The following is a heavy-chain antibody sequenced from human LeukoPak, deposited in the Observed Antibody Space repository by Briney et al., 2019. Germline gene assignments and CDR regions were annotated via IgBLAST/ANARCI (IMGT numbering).Heavy chain of an antibody. D-gene: IGHD1-26*01. CDR2: ISSSSSTI. Sequence: GGSLRLSCAASGFTFSSYSMNWVRQAPGKGLEWVSYISSSSSTIYYADSVKGRFTISRDNAKNSLYLQMNSLRAEDTAVYYCARDRVVGADWYAFDIWGQGTMVTVSS. CDR1: GFTFSSYS. CDR3: ARDRVVGADWYAFDI. V-gene: IGHV3-48*04. J-gene: IGHJ3*02.